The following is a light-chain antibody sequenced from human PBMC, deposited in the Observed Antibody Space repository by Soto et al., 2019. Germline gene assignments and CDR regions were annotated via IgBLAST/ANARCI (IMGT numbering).Light chain of an antibody. V-gene: IGKV3-15*01. Sequence: EIVMTQPPATLSVSPGERATLSCRASQSVSNNLAWYQQKPGQAPRLLMYGASIRATGIPARFSGSGSGTEFSLTISSLQSEDFAVYYCQQYNNWPITFGGGTKVDIK. CDR3: QQYNNWPIT. CDR2: GAS. J-gene: IGKJ4*01. CDR1: QSVSNN.